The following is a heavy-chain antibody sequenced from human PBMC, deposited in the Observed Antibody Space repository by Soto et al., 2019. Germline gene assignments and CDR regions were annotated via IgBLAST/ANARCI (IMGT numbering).Heavy chain of an antibody. D-gene: IGHD2-21*01. J-gene: IGHJ4*02. CDR1: GGSISSYY. CDR3: ARQVIGRVFDY. Sequence: QVQLQESGPGLVKPSETLSLTCTVSGGSISSYYWSWIRQPPGKGLEWIGYIYYSGSTNYNPSLKSRVTISVDTSKNQFSRKLSSVTAADTAVYYCARQVIGRVFDYWGQGTLVTVSS. V-gene: IGHV4-59*08. CDR2: IYYSGST.